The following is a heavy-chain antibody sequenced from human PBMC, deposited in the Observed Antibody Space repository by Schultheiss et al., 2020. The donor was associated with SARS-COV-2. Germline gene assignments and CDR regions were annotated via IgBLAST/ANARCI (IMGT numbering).Heavy chain of an antibody. CDR3: TRYYYDSSGYYYYYYYGMDV. CDR1: GFTFSSYG. CDR2: IKSKTDGGTT. Sequence: GGSLRLSCAASGFTFSSYGMHWVRQAPGKGLEWVGRIKSKTDGGTTDYAAPVKGRFTISRDDSKNTLYLQMNSLKTEDTAVYYCTRYYYDSSGYYYYYYYGMDVWGQGTTVTVSS. V-gene: IGHV3-15*01. J-gene: IGHJ6*02. D-gene: IGHD3-22*01.